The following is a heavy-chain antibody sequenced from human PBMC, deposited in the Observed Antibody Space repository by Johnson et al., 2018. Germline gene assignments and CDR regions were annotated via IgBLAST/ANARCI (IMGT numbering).Heavy chain of an antibody. D-gene: IGHD3-22*01. Sequence: EVQLVQSGGGLVKPGGSLRLSCAASGFTFSSYSMNWVRPAPGKGLEWVSSISSSSSYIYYADSVKGRFTISRDNAKNSLYLQMNSLRAEDTAVYYCARGVSDSSLDAFDIWGQGTMVTVSS. CDR2: ISSSSSYI. J-gene: IGHJ3*02. CDR1: GFTFSSYS. CDR3: ARGVSDSSLDAFDI. V-gene: IGHV3-21*01.